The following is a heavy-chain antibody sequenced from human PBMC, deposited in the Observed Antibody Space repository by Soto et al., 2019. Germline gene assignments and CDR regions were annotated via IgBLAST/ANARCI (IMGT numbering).Heavy chain of an antibody. CDR3: ARDPSHGSGSYLDY. V-gene: IGHV3-33*01. Sequence: PGGSLRLSCAASGFTFSNYGMHWVRQAPGKGLERVAVIWYDGSNKYYADSVKGRFTISRDNSKNTLYVQMNSLRAEDTAVYYCARDPSHGSGSYLDYWGQGTLVTVSS. CDR2: IWYDGSNK. CDR1: GFTFSNYG. D-gene: IGHD3-10*01. J-gene: IGHJ4*02.